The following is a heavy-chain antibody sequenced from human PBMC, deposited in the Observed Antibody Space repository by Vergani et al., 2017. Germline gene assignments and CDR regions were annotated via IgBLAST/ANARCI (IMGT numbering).Heavy chain of an antibody. Sequence: QVQLVQSGAEVKKPGASVKVSCKASGYTFTGYYMHWVRQAPGQGLEWMGWINPNSGGTNYAQKFQGRVTMTRDTSISTAYMELSRLRSDDTAVYYCARRIAARPPRYYYYYYYMDVWGKGTTVTVSS. CDR1: GYTFTGYY. D-gene: IGHD6-6*01. CDR3: ARRIAARPPRYYYYYYYMDV. J-gene: IGHJ6*03. V-gene: IGHV1-2*02. CDR2: INPNSGGT.